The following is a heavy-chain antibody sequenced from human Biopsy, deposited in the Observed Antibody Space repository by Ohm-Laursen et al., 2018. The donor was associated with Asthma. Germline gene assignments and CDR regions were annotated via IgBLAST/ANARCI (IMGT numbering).Heavy chain of an antibody. CDR1: GGSMTPTSHY. Sequence: SDTLSLTCTVSGGSMTPTSHYWDWIRQPPGKGLEWIGYISYGGKTSYNPSLQNRVTISRDTSKNQFSLRLPSVTAADSAVYFCARRITIFGVVQKDHGMDAWGQGTTVIVSS. J-gene: IGHJ6*02. D-gene: IGHD3-3*01. V-gene: IGHV4-39*01. CDR3: ARRITIFGVVQKDHGMDA. CDR2: ISYGGKT.